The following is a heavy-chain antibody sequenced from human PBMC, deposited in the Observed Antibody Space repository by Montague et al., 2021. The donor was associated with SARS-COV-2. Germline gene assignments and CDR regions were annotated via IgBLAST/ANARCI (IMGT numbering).Heavy chain of an antibody. CDR3: GKNFPGQFYFDD. CDR1: GFTFSTYA. J-gene: IGHJ4*02. CDR2: ISSGGNK. Sequence: SLRLSCAASGFTFSTYAMNWVRQAPGKGLEWVSGISSGGNKHHADSVKGRFTISRDDSRNTLYLQMHSLRAEDTAMYYCGKNFPGQFYFDDWGQGTLVAVSS. V-gene: IGHV3-23*01. D-gene: IGHD2/OR15-2a*01.